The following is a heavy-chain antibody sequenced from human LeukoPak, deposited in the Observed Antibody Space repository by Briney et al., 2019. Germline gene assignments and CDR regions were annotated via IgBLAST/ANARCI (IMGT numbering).Heavy chain of an antibody. J-gene: IGHJ6*03. CDR3: ARGRVSSSTWYSTYYYYFYMDV. V-gene: IGHV1-2*02. D-gene: IGHD6-13*01. CDR1: AHTFTGYY. Sequence: SVKPSCKASAHTFTGYYMHWVRQAPGQGLEWMGSINPNSGGTNYAQKFQGRVNMTRDTSISTAYMELSRLRSDDTAVYFCARGRVSSSTWYSTYYYYFYMDVWGKGTTVTVSS. CDR2: INPNSGGT.